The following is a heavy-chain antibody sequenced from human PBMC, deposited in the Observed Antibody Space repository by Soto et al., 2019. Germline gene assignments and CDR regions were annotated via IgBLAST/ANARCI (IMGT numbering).Heavy chain of an antibody. V-gene: IGHV3-33*01. CDR1: GLGLSATG. CDR2: INDGSEE. Sequence: QVQLVESGGGVVRPGTSLSLSFAAPGLGLSATGMTGVRQPPGKGLEWLAVINDGSEEGYADSVRGRFTISRDNARNILYLQMDNLRAEDSALYYCARDDLFVDNGLDHWGQGTLVTVSS. CDR3: ARDDLFVDNGLDH. D-gene: IGHD1-1*01. J-gene: IGHJ4*02.